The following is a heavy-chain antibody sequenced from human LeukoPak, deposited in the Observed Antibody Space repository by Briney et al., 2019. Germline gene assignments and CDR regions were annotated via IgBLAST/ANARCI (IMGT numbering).Heavy chain of an antibody. V-gene: IGHV4-59*08. CDR1: GGSISNYY. CDR3: ARHSETCSGGSCFLDYFDY. D-gene: IGHD2-15*01. Sequence: SETLSLTCTVSGGSISNYYWSWIRQPPGKGLEWIGYIYYSGSTNYNPSLKSRLTISVDTPKNHLSLRLTSVTAADTAVYYCARHSETCSGGSCFLDYFDYWGQGTLVTVSS. J-gene: IGHJ4*02. CDR2: IYYSGST.